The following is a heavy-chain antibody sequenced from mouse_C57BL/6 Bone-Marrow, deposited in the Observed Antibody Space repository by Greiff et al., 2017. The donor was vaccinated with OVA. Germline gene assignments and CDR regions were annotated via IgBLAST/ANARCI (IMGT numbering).Heavy chain of an antibody. CDR3: ARPPTVVATRGYFDV. CDR2: IYPRSGNT. D-gene: IGHD1-1*01. V-gene: IGHV1-81*01. Sequence: VKLVESGAELARPGASVKLSCKASGYTFTSYGISWVKQRTGQGLEWIGEIYPRSGNTYYNEKFKGKATLTADKSSSTAYMELRSPTSEDSAVYFCARPPTVVATRGYFDVWGTGTTVTVSS. CDR1: GYTFTSYG. J-gene: IGHJ1*03.